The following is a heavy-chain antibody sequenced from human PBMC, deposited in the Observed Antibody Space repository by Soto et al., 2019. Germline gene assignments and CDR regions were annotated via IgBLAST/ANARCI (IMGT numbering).Heavy chain of an antibody. J-gene: IGHJ5*02. CDR3: AKDRLWEPRELPGGQSEPGTIVRAYGARGWSHPGGFDP. D-gene: IGHD1-7*01. CDR2: ISGSGGST. CDR1: GFTFSSYA. V-gene: IGHV3-23*01. Sequence: GGSLRLSCAASGFTFSSYAMSWVRQAPGKGLEWVSAISGSGGSTYYADSVKGRFTISRDNSKNTLYLQMNSLRAEETAVYYCAKDRLWEPRELPGGQSEPGTIVRAYGARGWSHPGGFDPWGQGTLVTVSS.